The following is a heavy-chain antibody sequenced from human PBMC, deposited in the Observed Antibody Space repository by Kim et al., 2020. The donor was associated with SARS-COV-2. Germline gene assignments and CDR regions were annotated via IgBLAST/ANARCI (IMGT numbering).Heavy chain of an antibody. CDR3: ASVRYSSSPFDH. D-gene: IGHD6-13*01. Sequence: SETLSLTCTVSGGSVSSGSYYWSWIRQPPGKGLEWIGSIYYSGNTYHNPSLKSRVTISADTSKNQFSLKLSSVTAADTAVYYCASVRYSSSPFDHWGQGTLVTVSS. CDR2: IYYSGNT. CDR1: GGSVSSGSYY. V-gene: IGHV4-39*01. J-gene: IGHJ4*02.